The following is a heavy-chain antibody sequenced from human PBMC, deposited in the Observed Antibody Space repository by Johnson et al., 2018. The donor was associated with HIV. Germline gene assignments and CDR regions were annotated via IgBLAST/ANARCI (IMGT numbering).Heavy chain of an antibody. D-gene: IGHD5-24*01. J-gene: IGHJ3*02. CDR3: ARESRDGPNLRAFDI. CDR2: ISYDGSNK. CDR1: GFVFSSYA. Sequence: QVLLVESGGGVVQHGRSLRLSCAASGFVFSSYAMYWVRQAPGKGLEWVALISYDGSNKNYADSVKGRFTISRDNSKNTLYLQMNNLRAGDTAVYFCARESRDGPNLRAFDIWGQGTTVIVSS. V-gene: IGHV3-30-3*01.